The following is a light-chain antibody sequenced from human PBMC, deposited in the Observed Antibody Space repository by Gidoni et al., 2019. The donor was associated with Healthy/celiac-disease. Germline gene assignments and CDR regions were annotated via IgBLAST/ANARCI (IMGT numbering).Light chain of an antibody. CDR2: KAS. CDR1: QSISSW. Sequence: DIQMTQSPSTLSASVGDRVTITCRASQSISSWLAWYQHKPGKAPKVLIYKASSLESGVPSRFSGSGSGTEFTLTISSLQPDDFATYYCQQYNNYSGTFGQGTKVEIK. V-gene: IGKV1-5*03. CDR3: QQYNNYSGT. J-gene: IGKJ1*01.